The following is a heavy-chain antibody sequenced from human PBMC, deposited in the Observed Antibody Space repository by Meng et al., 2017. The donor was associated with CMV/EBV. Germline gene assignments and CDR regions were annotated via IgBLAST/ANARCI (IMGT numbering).Heavy chain of an antibody. CDR2: ISGYNANT. CDR3: ARGRLTGTTLYYGMDV. CDR1: GYTFTTFG. D-gene: IGHD1/OR15-1a*01. Sequence: ASVKVSCKASGYTFTTFGISWVRQAPGQGLEWMGWISGYNANTKYAQKFQGRVTMTTDTSTSTAYMELRSLSSDDTAVYYCARGRLTGTTLYYGMDVWGQGTTVTVSS. V-gene: IGHV1-18*01. J-gene: IGHJ6*02.